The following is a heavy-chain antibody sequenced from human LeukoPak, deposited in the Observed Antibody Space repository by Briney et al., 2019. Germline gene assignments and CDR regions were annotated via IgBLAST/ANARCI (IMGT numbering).Heavy chain of an antibody. CDR2: IWYDGSNK. J-gene: IGHJ4*02. Sequence: PGRSLRLSCAASGFTFSSYGMHWVRQAPGKGLEWVAVIWYDGSNKYYADSVKGRFTISRDNSKNTLYLQMNSLRAEDTAVYYCAKGLSIVSDQGLDYWGQGTLVTVSS. D-gene: IGHD2/OR15-2a*01. CDR1: GFTFSSYG. V-gene: IGHV3-33*06. CDR3: AKGLSIVSDQGLDY.